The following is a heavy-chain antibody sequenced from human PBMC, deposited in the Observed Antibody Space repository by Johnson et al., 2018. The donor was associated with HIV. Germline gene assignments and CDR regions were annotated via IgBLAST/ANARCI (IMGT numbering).Heavy chain of an antibody. Sequence: QLVESGGGLVQPGESLRLSCAASVFTFDDYAMHWVRQAPGKGLEWVSGISWNSGSIGYADSVKGRFTISRDNAKNSLYLQMNSLRAEDTALYYCAKDVYGGNSEVGTFDIWGQGTMVTVSS. J-gene: IGHJ3*02. V-gene: IGHV3-9*01. CDR3: AKDVYGGNSEVGTFDI. D-gene: IGHD4-23*01. CDR1: VFTFDDYA. CDR2: ISWNSGSI.